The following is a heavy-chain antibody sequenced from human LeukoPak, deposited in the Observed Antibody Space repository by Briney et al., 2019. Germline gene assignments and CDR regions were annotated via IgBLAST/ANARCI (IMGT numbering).Heavy chain of an antibody. CDR1: GGSISSYY. D-gene: IGHD1-26*01. Sequence: SSETLSLTCTVSGGSISSYYWSWIRQPPGKGLEWIGEINHSGSTNYNPSLKSRVTISVDTSKNQFSLKLSSVTAADTAVYYCARGNEGGIVGANRATWFDPWGQGTLVTVSS. V-gene: IGHV4-34*01. CDR2: INHSGST. J-gene: IGHJ5*02. CDR3: ARGNEGGIVGANRATWFDP.